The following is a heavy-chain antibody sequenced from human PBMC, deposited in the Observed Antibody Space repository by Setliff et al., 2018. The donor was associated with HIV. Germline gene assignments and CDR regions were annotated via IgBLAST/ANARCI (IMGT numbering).Heavy chain of an antibody. V-gene: IGHV4-34*01. CDR2: INHSGST. CDR3: ARDWNHYFYYMDV. J-gene: IGHJ6*03. D-gene: IGHD1-1*01. CDR1: GGSLNDYY. Sequence: TSETLSLTCAVYGGSLNDYYWSWIRLSPGKGLEWIGEINHSGSTNYNPSLKSRVTISVDTSKNQFSLKLTSVTAADTAVYYCARDWNHYFYYMDVWGKGTTVTVSS.